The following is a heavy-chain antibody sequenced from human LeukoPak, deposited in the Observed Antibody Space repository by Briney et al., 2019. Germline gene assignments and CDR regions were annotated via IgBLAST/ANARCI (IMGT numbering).Heavy chain of an antibody. V-gene: IGHV4-39*07. CDR2: INHSGST. CDR1: GGSVSSGSYY. D-gene: IGHD3-22*01. J-gene: IGHJ4*02. CDR3: ARGCMAGSSGYTACDDY. Sequence: SETLSLTCTVSGGSVSSGSYYWSWIRQPPGKGLEWIGEINHSGSTNYNPSLKSRVTISVDTSKNQFSLKLSSVTAADTAVYYCARGCMAGSSGYTACDDYWGQGTLVTVSS.